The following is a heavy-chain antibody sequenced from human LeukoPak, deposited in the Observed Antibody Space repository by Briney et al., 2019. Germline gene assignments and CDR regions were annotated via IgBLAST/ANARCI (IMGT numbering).Heavy chain of an antibody. V-gene: IGHV3-30*18. CDR2: ISYDGSNK. CDR3: AKGRTGDY. D-gene: IGHD3-10*01. Sequence: PGGSLTLSCAASGFTFSSYGMHWVREAPGKGLERVAVISYDGSNKYYADSVKGRFTISRDNSKNTLYLQMNSLRAEDTAVYYCAKGRTGDYWGQGTLVTVSS. J-gene: IGHJ4*02. CDR1: GFTFSSYG.